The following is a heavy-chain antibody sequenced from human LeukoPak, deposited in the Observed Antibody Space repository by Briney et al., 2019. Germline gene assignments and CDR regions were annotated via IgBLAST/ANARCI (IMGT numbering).Heavy chain of an antibody. J-gene: IGHJ3*02. CDR2: IYYSGGT. V-gene: IGHV4-30-4*08. CDR1: GGSISSDDYY. CDR3: ARKSHYYDSSGYSDDAFDI. Sequence: SQTLSLTCTVSGGSISSDDYYWSWIRQPPGKGLEWIGYIYYSGGTYYNPSLKSRVTISLNTSKNQFSLKLSSVTAADTAVYYCARKSHYYDSSGYSDDAFDIWGQGTMVTVSS. D-gene: IGHD3-22*01.